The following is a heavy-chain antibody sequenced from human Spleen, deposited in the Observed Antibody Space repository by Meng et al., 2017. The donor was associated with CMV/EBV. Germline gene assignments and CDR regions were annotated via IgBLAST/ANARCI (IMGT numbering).Heavy chain of an antibody. D-gene: IGHD3-22*01. CDR2: IGAYNGNT. Sequence: ASVKVSCKASGYTFSNYGISWVRQAPGQGLEWMGWIGAYNGNTNYAQKLQGRVTMTTDTSTSTAYMELRSLRSDDTAVYYCARDYDSSGYYSLYYYYYGMDVWGQGTTVTVSS. V-gene: IGHV1-18*01. J-gene: IGHJ6*02. CDR3: ARDYDSSGYYSLYYYYYGMDV. CDR1: GYTFSNYG.